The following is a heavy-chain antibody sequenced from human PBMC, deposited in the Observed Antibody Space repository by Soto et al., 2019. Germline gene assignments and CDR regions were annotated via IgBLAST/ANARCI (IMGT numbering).Heavy chain of an antibody. CDR3: TRYMRADV. D-gene: IGHD5-12*01. J-gene: IGHJ6*02. Sequence: EEQLLESGGGLVQPGGSLRLSCAASGLTLSRYILNWVRQAPGKGLEWVSGISDGGATYYADSVRGRFTIFRDNSKNTLYLLMSSLSADDTAVYYCTRYMRADVWCQGTTVTVSS. CDR1: GLTLSRYI. CDR2: ISDGGAT. V-gene: IGHV3-23*01.